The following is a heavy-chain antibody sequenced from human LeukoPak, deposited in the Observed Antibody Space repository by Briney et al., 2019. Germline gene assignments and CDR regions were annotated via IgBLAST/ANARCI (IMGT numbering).Heavy chain of an antibody. J-gene: IGHJ4*02. CDR2: INHSGGA. V-gene: IGHV4-34*01. CDR1: GGSLIGYY. D-gene: IGHD3-3*01. Sequence: PSETLSLTCAVYGGSLIGYYWSWIRQPPGKGLEWIGDINHSGGANYNPSLKSRVTISADTSKSQFSLKLGSVSAADTAVYYCARVPLRFLEPFDYWGQGTLVTVSS. CDR3: ARVPLRFLEPFDY.